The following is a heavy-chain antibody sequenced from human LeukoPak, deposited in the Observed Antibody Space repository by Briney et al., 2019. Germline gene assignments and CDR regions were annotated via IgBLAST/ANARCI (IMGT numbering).Heavy chain of an antibody. Sequence: GGSLGLSCAASGFSFSTYAMNWVRQAPGKGLEWVSTVSGSGGSTYYADSVEGRFTISRDNSKNTLYLQMDSLRAEDTAVYYCAKDASERSWGDASDIWGQGTMVTVS. CDR1: GFSFSTYA. J-gene: IGHJ3*02. CDR3: AKDASERSWGDASDI. D-gene: IGHD1-26*01. CDR2: VSGSGGST. V-gene: IGHV3-23*01.